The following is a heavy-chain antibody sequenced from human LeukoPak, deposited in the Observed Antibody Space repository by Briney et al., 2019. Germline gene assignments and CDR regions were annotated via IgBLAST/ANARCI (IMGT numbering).Heavy chain of an antibody. Sequence: SETLSLTCTVSGGSISSYYWSWIRQPPGKGLEWIGYIYYSGSTNYNPSLKSRVTISVDTSKNQFSLKLSSVTAADTAVYYCARSRRGSSGWFDYWGQGXLVTXSS. CDR2: IYYSGST. J-gene: IGHJ5*01. CDR1: GGSISSYY. CDR3: ARSRRGSSGWFDY. V-gene: IGHV4-59*01. D-gene: IGHD6-19*01.